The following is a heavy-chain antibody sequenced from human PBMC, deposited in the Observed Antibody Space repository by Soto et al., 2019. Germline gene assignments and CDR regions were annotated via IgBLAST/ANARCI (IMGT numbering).Heavy chain of an antibody. D-gene: IGHD6-13*01. Sequence: PSQTLSLTCSISWYNFSINIAACNWIRQSPSRGLEWLGRTYYRSKWYNDYAVSVKSRITINPDTSKNQFSLQLNSVTPEDTAVYYCARESNFWQQLVCCFDPWGQGTLVTVSS. J-gene: IGHJ5*02. V-gene: IGHV6-1*01. CDR1: WYNFSINIAA. CDR3: ARESNFWQQLVCCFDP. CDR2: TYYRSKWYN.